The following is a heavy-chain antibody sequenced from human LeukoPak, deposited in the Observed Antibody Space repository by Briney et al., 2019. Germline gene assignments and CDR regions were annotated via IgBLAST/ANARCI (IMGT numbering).Heavy chain of an antibody. Sequence: SETLSLTCAVYGGSFSGYYWSWIRQPPGKGLEWIGEIDHSGSTNYNPSLKSRVTISVDTSKNQFSLKLSSVTAADTAVYYCARLRPPGAFDIWGQGTMVTVSS. CDR1: GGSFSGYY. V-gene: IGHV4-34*01. J-gene: IGHJ3*02. CDR3: ARLRPPGAFDI. CDR2: IDHSGST.